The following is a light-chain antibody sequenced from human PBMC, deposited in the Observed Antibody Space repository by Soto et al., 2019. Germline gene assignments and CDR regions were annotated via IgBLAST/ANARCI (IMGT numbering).Light chain of an antibody. CDR3: QRYGSSPLIT. CDR2: GTY. J-gene: IGKJ5*01. Sequence: EIVMTQSPDTLSMSPGKRATLSCSASLSVRTDLAWYQQKPGQAHRLIIYGTYSRATGIPDRFSGSGSGTDFTLTISRLEPEDFAVYFCQRYGSSPLITLGHGQRLEIK. V-gene: IGKV3-20*01. CDR1: LSVRTD.